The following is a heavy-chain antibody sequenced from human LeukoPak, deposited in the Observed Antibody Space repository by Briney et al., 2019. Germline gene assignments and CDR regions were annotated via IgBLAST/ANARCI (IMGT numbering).Heavy chain of an antibody. D-gene: IGHD2-21*02. CDR3: AKGTPYCGGDCYSSMEDPGIDY. CDR2: ISGSGGST. V-gene: IGHV3-23*01. Sequence: GGSLRLSCAASGFTFSSYGMSWVRQAPGKGLEWVSAISGSGGSTYYADSVKGRFTISRDNSKNTLYLQMNSLGAEDTAVYYCAKGTPYCGGDCYSSMEDPGIDYWGQGTLVTVSS. J-gene: IGHJ4*02. CDR1: GFTFSSYG.